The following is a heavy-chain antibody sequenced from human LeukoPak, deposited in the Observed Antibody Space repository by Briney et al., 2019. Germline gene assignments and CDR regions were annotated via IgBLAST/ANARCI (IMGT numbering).Heavy chain of an antibody. CDR2: TIPIFGTA. Sequence: GSSVKVSCKASGGTXSSYGISWVRQAPGQGLEWMGGTIPIFGTANYAQKFQGRVTITADESTSTAYMELSSLRSEDTAVYYCASGVYYDSSGYSFEYWGQGTLVTVSS. CDR1: GGTXSSYG. CDR3: ASGVYYDSSGYSFEY. V-gene: IGHV1-69*01. J-gene: IGHJ4*02. D-gene: IGHD3-22*01.